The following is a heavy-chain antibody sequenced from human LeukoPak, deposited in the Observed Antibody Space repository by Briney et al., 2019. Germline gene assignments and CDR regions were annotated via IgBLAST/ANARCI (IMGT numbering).Heavy chain of an antibody. Sequence: SETLSLTCAVSGGSISSSNWWSWVRQPPGKGLGWIGQIYHSGSTNSNPSLKSRVTISVDTSKNQFSLKLSSVTAADTAVYYCARNSRRGNWFDPWGQGTLVTVSS. CDR3: ARNSRRGNWFDP. J-gene: IGHJ5*02. V-gene: IGHV4-4*02. D-gene: IGHD6-13*01. CDR2: IYHSGST. CDR1: GGSISSSNW.